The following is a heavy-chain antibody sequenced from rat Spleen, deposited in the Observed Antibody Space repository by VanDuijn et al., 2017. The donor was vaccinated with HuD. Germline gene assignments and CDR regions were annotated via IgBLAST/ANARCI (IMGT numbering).Heavy chain of an antibody. V-gene: IGHV5-19*01. CDR1: GFTFSNYG. J-gene: IGHJ2*01. D-gene: IGHD1-12*03. CDR2: ISPSGGST. Sequence: EVQLVESGGGLVQPGRSLKLSCAASGFTFSNYGLHWIRQAPTKGLEWVASISPSGGSTYSQDSVKGRFTISRDNAKSTLYLQMDSLRSEDTATYYCATMVITRFDYWGQGVMVTVSS. CDR3: ATMVITRFDY.